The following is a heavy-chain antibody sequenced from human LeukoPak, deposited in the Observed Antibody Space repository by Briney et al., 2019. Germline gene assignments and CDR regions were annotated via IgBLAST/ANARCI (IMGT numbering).Heavy chain of an antibody. J-gene: IGHJ3*02. CDR1: GFTVSSNY. V-gene: IGHV3-53*01. CDR3: ARLGDIDAFDI. Sequence: GGSLRLSCAASGFTVSSNYMSWVRQAPGKGLEWVSVIYSGGSTYYADSVKGRFTISRDSSKNTLYLQMNSLRAEDTAVYYCARLGDIDAFDIWGQGTLVTVSS. CDR2: IYSGGST. D-gene: IGHD2-21*02.